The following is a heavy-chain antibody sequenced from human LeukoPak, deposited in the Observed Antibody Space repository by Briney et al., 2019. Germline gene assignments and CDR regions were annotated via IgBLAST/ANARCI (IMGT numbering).Heavy chain of an antibody. CDR2: IGYSGGGT. Sequence: GGSLRLSCAASGFTFNNYAMSWVRQAPGKGLEWVSTIGYSGGGTYYADSVKGRFTISRNNSKNTLYLQVNSLRAEDTAVYYCAKDGTVTGPGWFDPWGQGTLVTVSS. CDR3: AKDGTVTGPGWFDP. D-gene: IGHD2-21*02. J-gene: IGHJ5*02. CDR1: GFTFNNYA. V-gene: IGHV3-23*01.